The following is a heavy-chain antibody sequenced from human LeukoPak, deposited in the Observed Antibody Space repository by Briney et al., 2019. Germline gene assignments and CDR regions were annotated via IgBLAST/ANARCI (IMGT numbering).Heavy chain of an antibody. CDR1: GVSISSYY. CDR3: ARGKDFDY. V-gene: IGHV4-59*01. Sequence: ASETLSLTCTVSGVSISSYYWSWIRQPPGKGLEWIGYIYYSGSTNYNPSLKSRVTISVDTSKNQFSLKLSSVTAADTAVYYCARGKDFDYWGQGTLVTVSS. CDR2: IYYSGST. J-gene: IGHJ4*02.